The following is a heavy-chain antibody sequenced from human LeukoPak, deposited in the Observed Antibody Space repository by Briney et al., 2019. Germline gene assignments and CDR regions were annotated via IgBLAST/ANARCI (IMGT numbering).Heavy chain of an antibody. CDR1: GFTFSNAW. V-gene: IGHV3-15*01. CDR3: PSGEYYYDSSGYSLYFDY. D-gene: IGHD3-22*01. Sequence: GGSLRLSCAASGFTFSNAWMSWVRQAPGKGLEWVGRIKSKTDGGTTDYAAPVTGRFTISRDDSKNTLYLQMNSMKTEDTAVYYCPSGEYYYDSSGYSLYFDYWGQGTLVTVSS. CDR2: IKSKTDGGTT. J-gene: IGHJ4*02.